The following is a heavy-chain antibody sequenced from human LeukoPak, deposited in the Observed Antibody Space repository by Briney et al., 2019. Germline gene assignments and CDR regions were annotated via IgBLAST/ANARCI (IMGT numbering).Heavy chain of an antibody. CDR1: GFTFSKYP. V-gene: IGHV3-23*01. Sequence: GGSLRLSCVASGFTFSKYPMSWVRQAPGKGLEWVSAISGSGDTTYYADSVKGRFTISRDRSRNTLYLQMNSLRAEYTAVYYCAKSQEDDSSGYYYSNFDSWGQGTLVTVSS. J-gene: IGHJ4*02. CDR2: ISGSGDTT. CDR3: AKSQEDDSSGYYYSNFDS. D-gene: IGHD3-22*01.